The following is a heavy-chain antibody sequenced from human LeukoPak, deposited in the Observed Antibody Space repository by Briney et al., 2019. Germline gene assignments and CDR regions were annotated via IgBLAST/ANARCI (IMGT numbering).Heavy chain of an antibody. CDR3: AKDRTAYSYGSIDH. D-gene: IGHD5-18*01. CDR2: ITWNSGRI. J-gene: IGHJ4*02. Sequence: GGSLRLSCAASGFKYDDHAMHWVRQAPGKGLEWVSGITWNSGRIGYADSVKGRFTISRDNAKNSLYLQVSSLREEDTALYYCAKDRTAYSYGSIDHWGQGTLVTVSS. CDR1: GFKYDDHA. V-gene: IGHV3-9*01.